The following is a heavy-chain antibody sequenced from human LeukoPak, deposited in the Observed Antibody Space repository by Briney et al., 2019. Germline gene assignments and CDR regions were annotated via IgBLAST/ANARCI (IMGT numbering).Heavy chain of an antibody. CDR2: VRHSGST. D-gene: IGHD3-10*01. CDR1: GESITAYY. Sequence: PSETLSLTCAVYGESITAYYWTWIRQPPGKRLEGIGEVRHSGSTNYNPSLKSRVTMSVDMIKNQFSLKLNSVTAADTAVYYCAGATATGTGRAFHYWAQGNLVPVSS. CDR3: AGATATGTGRAFHY. V-gene: IGHV4-34*01. J-gene: IGHJ4*02.